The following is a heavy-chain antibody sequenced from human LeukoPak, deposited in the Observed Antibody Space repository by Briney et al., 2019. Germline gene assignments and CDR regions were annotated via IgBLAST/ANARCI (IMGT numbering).Heavy chain of an antibody. V-gene: IGHV3-7*05. CDR3: ARNPPRYFN. J-gene: IGHJ4*02. CDR2: IQQDGSEK. Sequence: GGSLRLSCAASGFTFSSYWMIWVRQAPGKGLEWVANIQQDGSEKYYVDSVKGRFTISRDDAKNSLYLQMNSLRAEDTAVYYCARNPPRYFNWGQGTLVTVSS. CDR1: GFTFSSYW. D-gene: IGHD1-26*01.